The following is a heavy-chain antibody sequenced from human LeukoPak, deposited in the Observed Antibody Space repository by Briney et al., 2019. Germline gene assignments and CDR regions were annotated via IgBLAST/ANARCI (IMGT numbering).Heavy chain of an antibody. J-gene: IGHJ4*02. CDR2: INHSGRI. V-gene: IGHV4-34*01. CDR3: AGGDYHGSESYANY. D-gene: IGHD3-10*01. Sequence: SETPSLTCAVYGGSFSGQYWGWIRQPPGKGLEWIGEINHSGRISYNASLESRVTISLDTSKNQFSLKLSSVTAADTAVYYCAGGDYHGSESYANYWGQGTLVTVSS. CDR1: GGSFSGQY.